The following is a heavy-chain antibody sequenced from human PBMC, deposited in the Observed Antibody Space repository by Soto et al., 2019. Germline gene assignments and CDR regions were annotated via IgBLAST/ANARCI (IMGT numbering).Heavy chain of an antibody. CDR1: GFTFSKYA. CDR2: ISGSGVIK. Sequence: EVQLLQSGGGWVQPGGSLRLSFAASGFTFSKYAMAWFRQAPGKGLEWVSSISGSGVIKYYADSVQGRFTISRDNSNNTLSVQMNSLRVEDTAIYYCAKDLTSMVRVVLPSPWGQGILVTVSS. CDR3: AKDLTSMVRVVLPSP. J-gene: IGHJ5*02. V-gene: IGHV3-23*01. D-gene: IGHD3-10*01.